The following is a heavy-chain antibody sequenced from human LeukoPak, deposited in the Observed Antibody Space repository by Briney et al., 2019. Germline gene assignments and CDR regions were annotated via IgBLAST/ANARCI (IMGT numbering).Heavy chain of an antibody. CDR2: INHSGST. CDR3: ARGPILTGYSPFDY. Sequence: PSETLSLTCAVYGGSFSGYYWSWIRQPPGKGLEWIWEINHSGSTNYNPSLKSRVTISVDTSKNQFSLKLSSVTAADTAVYYCARGPILTGYSPFDYWGQGTLVTVSS. V-gene: IGHV4-34*01. CDR1: GGSFSGYY. J-gene: IGHJ4*02. D-gene: IGHD3-9*01.